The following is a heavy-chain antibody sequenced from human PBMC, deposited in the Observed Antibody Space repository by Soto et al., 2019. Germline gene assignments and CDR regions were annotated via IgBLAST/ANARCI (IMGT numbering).Heavy chain of an antibody. CDR1: GYSFTSYW. V-gene: IGHV5-51*01. Sequence: GESLKISCKGSGYSFTSYWIAWVRQMPGKGLEWMGIIYPDDSDTKYSPSFQGQVTISADKSITTAYLQWSSLKASDTAMYYCARTTSTSGWRFDSWGQGTLVTV. CDR2: IYPDDSDT. J-gene: IGHJ4*02. D-gene: IGHD6-19*01. CDR3: ARTTSTSGWRFDS.